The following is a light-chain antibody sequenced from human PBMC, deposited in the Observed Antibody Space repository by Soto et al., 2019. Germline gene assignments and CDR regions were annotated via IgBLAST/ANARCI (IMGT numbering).Light chain of an antibody. CDR2: EVR. J-gene: IGLJ3*02. CDR3: TSYTSTDTWV. V-gene: IGLV2-14*01. CDR1: SSDIGGYEY. Sequence: QSVLTQPASVSGSPGQSITISCTGTSSDIGGYEYVSWYQQHPNKAPKLMIYEVRIRPSGVSNRFSGSKSDNTAFLTISGLQAEDEADYYCTSYTSTDTWVFGGGTKLTVL.